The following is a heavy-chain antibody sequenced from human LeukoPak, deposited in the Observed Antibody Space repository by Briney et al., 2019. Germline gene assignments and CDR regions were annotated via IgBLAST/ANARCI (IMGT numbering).Heavy chain of an antibody. CDR1: GGSISSYY. D-gene: IGHD3-10*01. CDR3: ARHRNMVRGIMDV. J-gene: IGHJ6*02. Sequence: SETLSLTCTVSGGSISSYYWSWIRQPPGKGLEWIGYIYYSGSTNYNPSLKSRVTISVDTSKNQFSLKLSSVTAADTAVYYCARHRNMVRGIMDVWGQGTTVTVSS. CDR2: IYYSGST. V-gene: IGHV4-59*08.